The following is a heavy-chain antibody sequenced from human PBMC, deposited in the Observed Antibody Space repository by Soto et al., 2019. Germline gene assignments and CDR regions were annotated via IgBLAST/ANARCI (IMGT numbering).Heavy chain of an antibody. Sequence: QVPLVQSGGGVKQPGASVIVSCKTSGYSFTTYGISWVRQAPGQGLEWMGWISVYSGATTYAHNFRDRVTMSTDTLTATAHLDLRNLTSDDTAVYYCARGGGVNAIWNPWGQGTLVIVSS. CDR3: ARGGGVNAIWNP. V-gene: IGHV1-18*01. D-gene: IGHD2-21*01. CDR2: ISVYSGAT. CDR1: GYSFTTYG. J-gene: IGHJ5*02.